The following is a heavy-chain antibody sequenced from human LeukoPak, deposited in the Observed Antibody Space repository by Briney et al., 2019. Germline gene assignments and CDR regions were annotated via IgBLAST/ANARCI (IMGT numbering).Heavy chain of an antibody. J-gene: IGHJ5*02. CDR1: GYSFTSYW. D-gene: IGHD3-10*01. CDR2: IDPSDSYS. CDR3: ASDPYYYGSGSYQGGFDP. V-gene: IGHV5-10-1*01. Sequence: GESLKISCKGSGYSFTSYWISWVRQMPGKGLEWMGRIDPSDSYSNYSPSFQGHVTISADKSISTAYLQWSSLKASDTAMYYCASDPYYYGSGSYQGGFDPWGQGTLVTVSS.